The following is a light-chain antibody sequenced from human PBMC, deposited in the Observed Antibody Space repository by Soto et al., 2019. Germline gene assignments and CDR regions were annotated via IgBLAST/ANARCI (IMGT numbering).Light chain of an antibody. CDR1: QSVRRS. V-gene: IGKV3-15*01. CDR2: NSF. Sequence: EFVLTQSPATLSLSPGERATLSCRASQSVRRSLAWYQQRPGQPPRLLIYNSFTRAPGVAARFSGSGSGTDFTLTISSLQVEDIAVYFCQQYENWPPVTFGGGTKVDIK. J-gene: IGKJ4*01. CDR3: QQYENWPPVT.